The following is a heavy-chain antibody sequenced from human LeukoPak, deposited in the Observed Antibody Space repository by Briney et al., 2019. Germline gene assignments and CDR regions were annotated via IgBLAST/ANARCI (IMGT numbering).Heavy chain of an antibody. CDR2: IYYSGST. J-gene: IGHJ3*02. Sequence: SETLSLTCTVSGGSISSYYWSWNRQPPGKGLEWIGYIYYSGSTNYNPSLKSRVTISVDTSKNQFSLKLSSVTAADTAVYYCARHIDYDSGVGAFGIWGQGTMVTVSS. CDR1: GGSISSYY. D-gene: IGHD3-22*01. V-gene: IGHV4-59*08. CDR3: ARHIDYDSGVGAFGI.